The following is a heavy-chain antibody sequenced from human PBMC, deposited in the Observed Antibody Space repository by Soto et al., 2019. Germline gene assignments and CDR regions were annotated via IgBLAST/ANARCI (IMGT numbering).Heavy chain of an antibody. Sequence: QVQLVQSGAEVKKPGASVKVSCKTSGYAFTSYTMHWVRQAPGQRLEWMGWINAGNGNTKYSQKFQGRVTITRDTSASTAYMELSSLRSEDTAVYYCARGPGGPDGPGDYWGQGTLVTVSS. CDR2: INAGNGNT. V-gene: IGHV1-3*01. CDR3: ARGPGGPDGPGDY. D-gene: IGHD2-15*01. CDR1: GYAFTSYT. J-gene: IGHJ4*02.